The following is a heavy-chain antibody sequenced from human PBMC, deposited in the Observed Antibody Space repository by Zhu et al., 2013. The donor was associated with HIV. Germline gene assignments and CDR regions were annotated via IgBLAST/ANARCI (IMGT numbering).Heavy chain of an antibody. V-gene: IGHV1-8*01. CDR2: MNPNSGHK. J-gene: IGHJ4*02. CDR1: GYTFTNYD. CDR3: ARGVSSTYDY. Sequence: QVQLVQSGAEVKKPGASVKVSCKASGYTFTNYDFNWVRQATGQGLEWMGWMNPNSGHKGYAQKFQGRVTMTSNTSITTAYMELSSLTSEDTAVYYCARGVSSTYDYWGQGTLVTVSS. D-gene: IGHD2-2*01.